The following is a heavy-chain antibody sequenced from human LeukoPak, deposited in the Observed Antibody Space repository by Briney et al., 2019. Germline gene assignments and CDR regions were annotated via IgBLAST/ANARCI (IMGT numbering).Heavy chain of an antibody. V-gene: IGHV3-21*01. D-gene: IGHD5-18*01. J-gene: IGHJ4*02. CDR1: GFTFSSYS. CDR2: ISSSSYI. CDR3: ARDRYSYGPDYFDY. Sequence: PGGSLRLSCAASGFTFSSYSMNWVRQAPGKGLEWVSSISSSSYIYYADSVKGRFTISRDNAKNSLYLQMNSLRAEDTAVYYCARDRYSYGPDYFDYWGQGTLVTVSS.